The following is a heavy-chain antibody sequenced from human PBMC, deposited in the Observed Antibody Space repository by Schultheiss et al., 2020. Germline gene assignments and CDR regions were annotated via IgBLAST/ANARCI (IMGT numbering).Heavy chain of an antibody. CDR3: GAVTLDAFDI. Sequence: SETLSLTCTVSGGSISSGGYYWSWIRQHPGKGLEWIGYIYYSGSTYYNPSLKSRLTISADNSKNQFSLRLTSVTAADTAVYYCGAVTLDAFDIWGQGTMVTVSS. CDR2: IYYSGST. J-gene: IGHJ3*02. V-gene: IGHV4-31*09. CDR1: GGSISSGGYY. D-gene: IGHD4-11*01.